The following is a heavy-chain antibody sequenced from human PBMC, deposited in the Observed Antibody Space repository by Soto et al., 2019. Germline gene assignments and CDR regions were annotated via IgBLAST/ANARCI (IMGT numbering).Heavy chain of an antibody. CDR1: GGTFSSYS. CDR3: ARQFDYESSGYYYPY. D-gene: IGHD3-22*01. J-gene: IGHJ4*02. V-gene: IGHV1-69*13. Sequence: EASVKVSCKASGGTFSSYSISWVRQAPGQGLEWMGGIIPMFGTANYAQKFQGRVTITAVESTSTAYMELSSLRSEDTAVYYCARQFDYESSGYYYPYWGQGTPVTVSS. CDR2: IIPMFGTA.